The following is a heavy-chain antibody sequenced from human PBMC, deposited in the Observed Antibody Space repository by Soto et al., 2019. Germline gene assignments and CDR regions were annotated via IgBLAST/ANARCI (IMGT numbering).Heavy chain of an antibody. V-gene: IGHV1-2*04. CDR3: ARGGSSSWSRVDY. CDR2: INPNSGGT. Sequence: ASVKVSCKASGYTFTGYYMHWVRQAPGQGLEWMGWINPNSGGTNYAQKFQGWVTMTRDTSTSTAYMELSRLRSDDTAVYYCARGGSSSWSRVDYWGQGTLVTVSS. J-gene: IGHJ4*02. CDR1: GYTFTGYY. D-gene: IGHD6-13*01.